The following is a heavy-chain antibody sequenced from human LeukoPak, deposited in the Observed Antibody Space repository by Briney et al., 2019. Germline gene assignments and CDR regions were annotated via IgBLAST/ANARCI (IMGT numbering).Heavy chain of an antibody. CDR1: GFTFDDYA. J-gene: IGHJ4*02. Sequence: GRSLRLSCAASGFTFDDYAMHWVRQAPGKGLEWVPGISWNSGSIGYADSVKGRFTISRDNAKNSLYLQMNSLRAEDTALYYCAKAGAYDSSGSFDYWGQGTLVTVSS. D-gene: IGHD3-22*01. CDR2: ISWNSGSI. CDR3: AKAGAYDSSGSFDY. V-gene: IGHV3-9*01.